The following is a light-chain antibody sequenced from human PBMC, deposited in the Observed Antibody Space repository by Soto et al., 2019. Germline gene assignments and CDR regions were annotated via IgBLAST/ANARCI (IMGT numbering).Light chain of an antibody. V-gene: IGLV2-14*01. CDR3: SSYTSSSTLV. CDR2: EVS. J-gene: IGLJ2*01. Sequence: QSVLTQPASVSGSPGQSITISCTGTSSDVGSYNFVSWYQHHAGTAPKLIIYEVSNRPSGVSNRFSGSKSGNTASLTISGLQAEDEADYYCSSYTSSSTLVFGGGTKLTVL. CDR1: SSDVGSYNF.